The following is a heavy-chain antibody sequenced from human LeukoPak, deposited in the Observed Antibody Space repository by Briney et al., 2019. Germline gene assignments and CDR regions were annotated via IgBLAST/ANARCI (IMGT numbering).Heavy chain of an antibody. Sequence: KPSETLSLTCTVSGGSISSYYWSWIRQPAGKGLEWIRRIYTSGSTNYNPSLKSRVTMSVDTSKNQFSLKLSSVTAADTAVYYCARQGWYQLLYRGPDYYYGMDVWGQGTTVTVSS. D-gene: IGHD2-2*02. CDR2: IYTSGST. CDR3: ARQGWYQLLYRGPDYYYGMDV. J-gene: IGHJ6*02. V-gene: IGHV4-4*07. CDR1: GGSISSYY.